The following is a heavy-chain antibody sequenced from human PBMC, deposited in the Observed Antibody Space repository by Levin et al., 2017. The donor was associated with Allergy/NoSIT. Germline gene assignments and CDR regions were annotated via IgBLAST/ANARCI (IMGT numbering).Heavy chain of an antibody. J-gene: IGHJ5*02. V-gene: IGHV3-33*01. CDR2: IWYDGSNK. CDR3: ARDNYCSGGSCSNWFDP. D-gene: IGHD2-15*01. Sequence: LSLTCAASGFTFSSYGMHWVRQAPGKGLEWVAVIWYDGSNKYYADSVKGRFTISRDNSKNTLYLQMNSLRAEDTAVYYCARDNYCSGGSCSNWFDPWGQGTLVTVSS. CDR1: GFTFSSYG.